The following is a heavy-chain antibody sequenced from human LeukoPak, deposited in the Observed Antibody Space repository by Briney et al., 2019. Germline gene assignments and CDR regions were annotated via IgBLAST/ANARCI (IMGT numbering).Heavy chain of an antibody. CDR1: GGTFSSYA. Sequence: ASVKVSCKASGGTFSSYAISWVRQAPGQGLEWIGGIIPILGTANYAQKFQGRVAMTRDTSISTAYMELSRLRSDDTAVYYCARDGYDSSGYQDAFDIWGQGTMVTVSS. V-gene: IGHV1-69*05. D-gene: IGHD3-22*01. CDR3: ARDGYDSSGYQDAFDI. J-gene: IGHJ3*02. CDR2: IIPILGTA.